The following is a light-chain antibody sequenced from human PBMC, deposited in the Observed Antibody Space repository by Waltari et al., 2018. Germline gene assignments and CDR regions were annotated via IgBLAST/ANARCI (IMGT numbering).Light chain of an antibody. J-gene: IGLJ1*01. CDR2: EAT. Sequence: QSALTQPASVSGSPGQSITISCTGTSSYVGSFNLVSWYQQHPGKAPKLIIYEATNRPSGFSNRFSGSKSGNTASLTISGLQADDEADYYCCSYTGTSPLYVFGTGTKVCVL. CDR1: SSYVGSFNL. CDR3: CSYTGTSPLYV. V-gene: IGLV2-23*01.